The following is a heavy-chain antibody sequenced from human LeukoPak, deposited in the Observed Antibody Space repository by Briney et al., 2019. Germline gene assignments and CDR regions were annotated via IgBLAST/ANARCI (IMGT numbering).Heavy chain of an antibody. J-gene: IGHJ4*02. CDR1: GGSFSGYY. V-gene: IGHV4-34*01. CDR3: ARGRGYCSGTSCYTGGPFDY. CDR2: INHSGST. D-gene: IGHD2-2*02. Sequence: SETLSLTCAVYGGSFSGYYWRWIRQPPGKGLEWIGEINHSGSTNYNPSLKSRVTISVDTSKNQFSLKLSSVTAADTAVYYCARGRGYCSGTSCYTGGPFDYWGQGTLVTVSS.